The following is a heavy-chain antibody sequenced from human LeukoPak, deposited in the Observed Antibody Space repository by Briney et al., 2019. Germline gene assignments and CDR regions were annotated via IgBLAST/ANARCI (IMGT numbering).Heavy chain of an antibody. D-gene: IGHD1-1*01. V-gene: IGHV4-30-4*08. J-gene: IGHJ3*02. CDR3: ARAERNAFDI. Sequence: SETLSLTCTVSGGSISSGDYYWSWIRQPPGKGLEWIGYIYYSGSTYYNPSLKSRVTISVDTSKNQFSLKLSSVTAADTSVYSCARAERNAFDIWGQGTMVTVSS. CDR2: IYYSGST. CDR1: GGSISSGDYY.